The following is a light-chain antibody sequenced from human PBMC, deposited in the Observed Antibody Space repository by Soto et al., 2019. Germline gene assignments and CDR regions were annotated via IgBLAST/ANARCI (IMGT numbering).Light chain of an antibody. CDR1: KTVRITY. CDR3: QQYGSPGT. V-gene: IGKV3-20*01. J-gene: IGKJ1*01. Sequence: ASKTVRITYLTCSKQKPGQAPRLLIFGASKRATGIQDRFSGSGSGTDFTLTISRLEPEELAVYYCQQYGSPGTFGQGTKVDIK. CDR2: GAS.